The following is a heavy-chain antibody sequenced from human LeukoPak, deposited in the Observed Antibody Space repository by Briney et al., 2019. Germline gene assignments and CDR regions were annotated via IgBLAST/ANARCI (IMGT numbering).Heavy chain of an antibody. D-gene: IGHD2-8*01. J-gene: IGHJ3*02. CDR3: AGGVGWVFDI. Sequence: GGSLRLSCAASGFTVSSNWMTWVRQAPGKGLEWVAIIKQDGSEEYYVGSVKGRFTISRDNAKNLLSLQLNSLRAEDTAVYYCAGGVGWVFDIWGQGTMVTASS. CDR1: GFTVSSNW. V-gene: IGHV3-7*01. CDR2: IKQDGSEE.